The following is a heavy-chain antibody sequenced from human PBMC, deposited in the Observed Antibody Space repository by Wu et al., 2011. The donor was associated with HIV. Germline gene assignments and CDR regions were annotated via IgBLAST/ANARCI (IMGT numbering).Heavy chain of an antibody. V-gene: IGHV1-69*05. CDR1: GGTLSGYA. J-gene: IGHJ5*02. CDR3: ARDDYDTSGNLFNWLDP. CDR2: IIPIFGTA. Sequence: QVQLVQSGAVVKKPGSSVKVSCKASGGTLSGYAISWVRQAPGQGLEWMGGIIPIFGTANYAQKFQGRVTITTDESTTTAYMELSSLRSEDTAIYYCARDDYDTSGNLFNWLDPWGQGTLVTVSS. D-gene: IGHD3-22*01.